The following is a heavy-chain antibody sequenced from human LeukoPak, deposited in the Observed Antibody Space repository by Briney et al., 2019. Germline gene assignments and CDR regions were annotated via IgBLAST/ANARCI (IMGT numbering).Heavy chain of an antibody. J-gene: IGHJ4*02. CDR3: ARDPGSGYEEHFDY. CDR2: ISSSGSSI. D-gene: IGHD5-12*01. Sequence: PGGSLRLSCAASGFTFSSHNMNWVRQAPGKGLEWVSYISSSGSSIYYADSVKGRFTISRDNAKDSLYLQMNSLRAEDTAVYYCARDPGSGYEEHFDYWGQGTLVTVSS. V-gene: IGHV3-48*04. CDR1: GFTFSSHN.